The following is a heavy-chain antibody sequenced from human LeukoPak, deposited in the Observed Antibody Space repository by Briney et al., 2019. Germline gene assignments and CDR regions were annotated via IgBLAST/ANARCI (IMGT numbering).Heavy chain of an antibody. CDR3: ARLGDYPQYYFDY. Sequence: SETLSLTCAVYGGSFSGYYWSWIRQPPGKGLEWIGEINHSGSTNYNPSLKSRVTISVDTSKNQFSLKLSSVTAADTAVYYCARLGDYPQYYFDYWGQGTLVTVSS. V-gene: IGHV4-34*01. CDR1: GGSFSGYY. D-gene: IGHD4/OR15-4a*01. CDR2: INHSGST. J-gene: IGHJ4*02.